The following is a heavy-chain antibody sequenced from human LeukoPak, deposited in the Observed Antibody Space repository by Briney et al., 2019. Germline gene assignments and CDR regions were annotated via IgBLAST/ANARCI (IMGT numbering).Heavy chain of an antibody. Sequence: ASVKVSCKASGYTFTSYYMHWARQAPGQGLEWMGIINPSGGSTSYAQKFQGRVTMTRDTSTSTVYMELSSLRSEDTAVYYCARDIHPKDMVRGVHFDYWGQGTLVTVSS. D-gene: IGHD3-10*01. V-gene: IGHV1-46*01. J-gene: IGHJ4*02. CDR2: INPSGGST. CDR3: ARDIHPKDMVRGVHFDY. CDR1: GYTFTSYY.